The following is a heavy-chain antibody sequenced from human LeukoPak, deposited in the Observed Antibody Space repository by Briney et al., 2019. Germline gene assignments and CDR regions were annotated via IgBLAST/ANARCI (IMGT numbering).Heavy chain of an antibody. CDR1: GFTFDDYA. Sequence: GGSLRLSCAASGFTFDDYAMHWVRQAPGKGLEWVSGISWNSGSIGYADSVKGRFTISRDNAKNSLYLQMNSLRAEDTALYYCAKWATYDSSGYSPYYFDYWGQGTLVTVSS. J-gene: IGHJ4*02. V-gene: IGHV3-9*01. D-gene: IGHD3-22*01. CDR2: ISWNSGSI. CDR3: AKWATYDSSGYSPYYFDY.